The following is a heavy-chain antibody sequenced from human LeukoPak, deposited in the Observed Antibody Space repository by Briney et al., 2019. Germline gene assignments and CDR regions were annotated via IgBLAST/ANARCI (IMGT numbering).Heavy chain of an antibody. V-gene: IGHV1-46*01. J-gene: IGHJ5*02. CDR3: ARARPARESWFDP. CDR1: GYTFPSYF. D-gene: IGHD3-10*01. Sequence: ASVKVSCKASGYTFPSYFMHWVRQAPGQGLEWMGIINPTGGSTTYAQKFQGRVTMTRDTSTSTVYMELSSLRSDDTAVYYCARARPARESWFDPWGQGTLVTVSS. CDR2: INPTGGST.